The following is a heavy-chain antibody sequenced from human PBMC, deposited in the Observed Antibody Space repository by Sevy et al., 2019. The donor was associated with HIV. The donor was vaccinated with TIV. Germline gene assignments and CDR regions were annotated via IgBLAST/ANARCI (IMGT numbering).Heavy chain of an antibody. Sequence: ASVKVSCKASGGTFSSYAISWVRQAPGQGLEWMGGIIPIFGTANYAQKFQGRVTITADKSTSTAYMELSSLGSEDTAVYYCARVAARYYYYYMDVWGKGTTVTVSS. D-gene: IGHD2-15*01. V-gene: IGHV1-69*06. J-gene: IGHJ6*03. CDR3: ARVAARYYYYYMDV. CDR2: IIPIFGTA. CDR1: GGTFSSYA.